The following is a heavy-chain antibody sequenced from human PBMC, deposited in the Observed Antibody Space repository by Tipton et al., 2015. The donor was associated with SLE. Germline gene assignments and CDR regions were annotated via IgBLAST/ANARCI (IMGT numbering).Heavy chain of an antibody. CDR3: AKSPPCGLGAFDI. Sequence: SLRLSCAASGFTFSSYAMSWVRQAPGKGLEWVSVIYSGGSTYYADSVKGRFTISRDNSKNTLYLQMNSLRAEDTAVYYCAKSPPCGLGAFDIWGQGTMVTVSS. V-gene: IGHV3-23*03. J-gene: IGHJ3*02. D-gene: IGHD3/OR15-3a*01. CDR1: GFTFSSYA. CDR2: IYSGGST.